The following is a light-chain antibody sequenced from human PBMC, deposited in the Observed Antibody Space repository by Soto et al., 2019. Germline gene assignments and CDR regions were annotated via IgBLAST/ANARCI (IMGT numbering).Light chain of an antibody. Sequence: QSALTQPPSASGTPGQRVSISCSGSTSNIESHSVNWFQHLPGTAPKLLINTNNQRPSGVPDRFSAYKSGTSASLVISGLQSEDEADYYCATWDDSLKGVFGTGTKLTVL. J-gene: IGLJ1*01. CDR2: TNN. CDR1: TSNIESHS. CDR3: ATWDDSLKGV. V-gene: IGLV1-44*01.